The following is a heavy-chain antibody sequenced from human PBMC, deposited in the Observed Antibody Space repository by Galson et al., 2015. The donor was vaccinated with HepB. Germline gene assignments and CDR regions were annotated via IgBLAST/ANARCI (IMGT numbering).Heavy chain of an antibody. J-gene: IGHJ4*02. D-gene: IGHD3-16*02. CDR1: GFTFSDYY. CDR2: ISSSSSYT. V-gene: IGHV3-11*06. Sequence: SLRLSCAASGFTFSDYYMSWIRQAPGKGLEWVSYISSSSSYTNYADSVKGRFTISRDNAKNSLYLQMNSLRAEDTAVYYCARGGYDYVWGSYRLGWFDYWGQGTLVTVSS. CDR3: ARGGYDYVWGSYRLGWFDY.